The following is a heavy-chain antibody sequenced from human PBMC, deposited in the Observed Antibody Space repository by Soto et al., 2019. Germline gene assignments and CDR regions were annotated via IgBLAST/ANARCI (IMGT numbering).Heavy chain of an antibody. CDR3: AKDPFGGYFDY. V-gene: IGHV3-30*18. Sequence: GGSLRLSCAASGFTFSSYGMHWVRQAPGKGLEWVAVISYDGSNKYYADSVKGRFTISRDNSKNTLYLQMNSLRAEDTAVYYCAKDPFGGYFDYWGQGTLVTVSS. CDR2: ISYDGSNK. CDR1: GFTFSSYG. D-gene: IGHD3-22*01. J-gene: IGHJ4*02.